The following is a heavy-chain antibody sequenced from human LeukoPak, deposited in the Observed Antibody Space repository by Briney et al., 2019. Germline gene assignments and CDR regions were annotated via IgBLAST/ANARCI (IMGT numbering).Heavy chain of an antibody. J-gene: IGHJ2*01. CDR1: GGSVSSYY. V-gene: IGHV4-59*02. D-gene: IGHD2-21*02. CDR2: IYYSGST. Sequence: SETLSLTCTVSGGSVSSYYWSWIRQPPGKGLEWIAYIYYSGSTKYNPSLKSRVTISLDRSKNQFSLKLRSVTAADTAVYYCARDSVCGGDCYSNYWYFDLWGRGTLVTVSS. CDR3: ARDSVCGGDCYSNYWYFDL.